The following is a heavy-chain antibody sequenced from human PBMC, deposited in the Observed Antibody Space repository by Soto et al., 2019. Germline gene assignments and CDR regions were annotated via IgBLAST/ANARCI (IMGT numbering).Heavy chain of an antibody. CDR2: IYYGGST. D-gene: IGHD1-26*01. V-gene: IGHV4-31*03. Sequence: TSETLSLTCTVSGGSISSGGYYWSWIRQHPGKGLEWIGYIYYGGSTYYNPSLKSRVTISVDTSKNQFSLKLSSVTAADTAVYYCAGGDSGSYRDFDYWGQGTLVTVSS. CDR3: AGGDSGSYRDFDY. CDR1: GGSISSGGYY. J-gene: IGHJ4*02.